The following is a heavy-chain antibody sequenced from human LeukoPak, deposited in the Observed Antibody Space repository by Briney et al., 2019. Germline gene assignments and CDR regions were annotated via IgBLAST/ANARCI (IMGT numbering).Heavy chain of an antibody. Sequence: ASVKVSCKASGYTFTSYDINWVRQATGQGLEWMGWMNPNSGNTGYAQKFQGRVTITRNTSISTAYMELSSLRSEDTAVYYCARGLDYSNFNDHWGQGTLVTVSS. J-gene: IGHJ4*02. CDR1: GYTFTSYD. V-gene: IGHV1-8*03. D-gene: IGHD4-11*01. CDR3: ARGLDYSNFNDH. CDR2: MNPNSGNT.